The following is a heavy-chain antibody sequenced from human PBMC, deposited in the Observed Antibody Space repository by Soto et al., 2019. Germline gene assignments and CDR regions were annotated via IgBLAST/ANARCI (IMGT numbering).Heavy chain of an antibody. CDR2: INAGNGNT. CDR1: GYTFTSYA. D-gene: IGHD3-3*01. V-gene: IGHV1-3*01. Sequence: ASVKVSCKASGYTFTSYAMHWVRQAPGQRLEWMGWINAGNGNTKYSQKFQGRVTITRDTSASTAYMELSSLRSEDTAVYYCARDTGPPDFWSGYYGGTGYGMDVWGQGTTVTVSS. CDR3: ARDTGPPDFWSGYYGGTGYGMDV. J-gene: IGHJ6*02.